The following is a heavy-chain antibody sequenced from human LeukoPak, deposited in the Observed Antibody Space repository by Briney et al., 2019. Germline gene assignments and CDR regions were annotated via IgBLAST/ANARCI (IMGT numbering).Heavy chain of an antibody. CDR3: TRDRLRKWFDP. D-gene: IGHD5-12*01. V-gene: IGHV1-2*02. Sequence: GASVKVSCKASGHTFTGDNYIHWVRQAPGQGPEWMGWINTNSGATYYARKFQGRVTMTRDTSIITTYMELYRLTSDDMAVYYCTRDRLRKWFDPWGQGTLVTVSS. CDR2: INTNSGAT. CDR1: GHTFTGDNY. J-gene: IGHJ5*02.